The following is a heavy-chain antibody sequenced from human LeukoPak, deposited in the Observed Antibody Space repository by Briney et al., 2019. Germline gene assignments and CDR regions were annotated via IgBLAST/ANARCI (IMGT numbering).Heavy chain of an antibody. D-gene: IGHD6-13*01. CDR2: IYYSGST. V-gene: IGHV4-30-4*02. J-gene: IGHJ5*02. CDR3: ARDSPDSSSYVWFDP. Sequence: TSETLSLTCTVSGGSISSGDYYWSWIRQPPGKGLEWIGYIYYSGSTYYNPSLKSRVTISVDTSKNQFSLKLSSVTAADTAVYYCARDSPDSSSYVWFDPWGQGTLVTVSS. CDR1: GGSISSGDYY.